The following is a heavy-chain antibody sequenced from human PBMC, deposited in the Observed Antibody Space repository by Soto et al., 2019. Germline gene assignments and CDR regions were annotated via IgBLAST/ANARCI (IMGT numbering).Heavy chain of an antibody. D-gene: IGHD3-9*01. CDR2: IYYSGST. CDR1: VGSISSYY. V-gene: IGHV4-59*01. CDR3: ARAPVKLVGYFDWLFNYYYGMDV. Sequence: SETLSLTCTVSVGSISSYYWSWIRQPPGKGLEWIGYIYYSGSTNYNPSLKSRVTISVDTSKNQFSLKLSSVTAADTAVYYCARAPVKLVGYFDWLFNYYYGMDVWGQGTTVTVSS. J-gene: IGHJ6*02.